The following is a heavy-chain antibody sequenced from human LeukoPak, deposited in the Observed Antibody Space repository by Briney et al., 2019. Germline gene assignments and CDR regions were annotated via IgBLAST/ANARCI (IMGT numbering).Heavy chain of an antibody. J-gene: IGHJ6*02. D-gene: IGHD3-9*01. V-gene: IGHV1-46*01. CDR2: IDPSGGST. CDR3: ARDTAFDWLLTSYYYYGMDV. CDR1: GYTFTSYY. Sequence: ASVKVSCKASGYTFTSYYMHWVRQAPGQGLEWMGIIDPSGGSTSYAQKFQGRVTMTRDTSTSTVYMELSSLRSEDTAVYYCARDTAFDWLLTSYYYYGMDVWGQGTTVTVSS.